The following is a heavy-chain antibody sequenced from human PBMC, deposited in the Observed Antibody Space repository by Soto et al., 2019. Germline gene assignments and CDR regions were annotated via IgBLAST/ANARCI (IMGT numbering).Heavy chain of an antibody. CDR3: ARRGSGSYIFDF. V-gene: IGHV4-31*03. J-gene: IGHJ4*02. Sequence: SETLSLTCSVSGGSINSDGYYWSWIRQHPGKGLEWIGYIYFSGSTYYSASLKSRVTISVDTSKNQFSLKLSSVTAADTAVYYCARRGSGSYIFDFWGQGIQVTVSS. CDR2: IYFSGST. D-gene: IGHD3-10*01. CDR1: GGSINSDGYY.